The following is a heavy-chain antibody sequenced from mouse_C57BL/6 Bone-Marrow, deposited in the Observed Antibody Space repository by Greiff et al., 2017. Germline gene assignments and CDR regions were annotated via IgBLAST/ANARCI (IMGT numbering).Heavy chain of an antibody. CDR2: IYPRSGNT. CDR3: ARLLFRLWGAMDY. CDR1: GYTFTSSG. D-gene: IGHD6-5*01. V-gene: IGHV1-81*01. J-gene: IGHJ4*01. Sequence: QVQLQQSGAELARPGASVKLSCKASGYTFTSSGISWVKQRTGQGLEWIGEIYPRSGNTYYNEKFKGKATLTADKSSSTAYMELCSLTSEDSAVYFCARLLFRLWGAMDYWGQGTSVTVSS.